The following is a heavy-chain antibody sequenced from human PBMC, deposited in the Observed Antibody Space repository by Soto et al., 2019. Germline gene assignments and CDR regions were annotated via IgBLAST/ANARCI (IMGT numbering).Heavy chain of an antibody. V-gene: IGHV4-39*01. Sequence: SETLSLTCTVSGGSISSSSYYWGWIRQPPGKGLEWIGSIYYSGSTYYNPSLKSRVTISVDTSKNQFSLKLSSVTAADTAVYYCACRLDILYWGQGTLVTVSS. CDR3: ACRLDILY. D-gene: IGHD3-9*01. J-gene: IGHJ4*02. CDR2: IYYSGST. CDR1: GGSISSSSYY.